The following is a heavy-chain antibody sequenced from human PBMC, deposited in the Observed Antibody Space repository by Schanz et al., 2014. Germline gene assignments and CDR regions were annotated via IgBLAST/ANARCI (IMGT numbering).Heavy chain of an antibody. V-gene: IGHV1-18*01. Sequence: QGQLVQSGAEVKKPGASVKVSCKASGYTFTSYGITWVRQAPGQGLEWMGWISAYNGHTTYAQKFQDRVTMTRDTSTSTVYMEVSGLRSEDTAVYYCAKVDRTRYYAMDVWGQGTTVTVSS. CDR2: ISAYNGHT. D-gene: IGHD3-9*01. CDR1: GYTFTSYG. J-gene: IGHJ6*02. CDR3: AKVDRTRYYAMDV.